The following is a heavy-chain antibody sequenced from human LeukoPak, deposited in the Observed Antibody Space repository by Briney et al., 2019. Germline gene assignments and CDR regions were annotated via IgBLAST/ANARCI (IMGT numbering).Heavy chain of an antibody. V-gene: IGHV4-39*01. Sequence: PSETLSLTCTVSGGSINSHSYYWGWIRQPPGKGLEWIGSVYYDGTSHSNPSLKSRVGVFVDTSRDQFSLDLDFVTAADTALYYCVRHVSTNTGYFDSCGQGTLVSVSS. D-gene: IGHD5-24*01. J-gene: IGHJ4*02. CDR1: GGSINSHSYY. CDR2: VYYDGTS. CDR3: VRHVSTNTGYFDS.